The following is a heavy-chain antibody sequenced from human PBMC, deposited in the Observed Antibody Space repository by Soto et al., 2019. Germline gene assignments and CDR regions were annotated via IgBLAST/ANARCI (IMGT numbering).Heavy chain of an antibody. Sequence: GGSLRLSCAASGFTFSNAWMSWVRQAPGKGLEWVGRIKSKTDGGTTDYAAPVKGRLTISRDDSKNTLYLQMNSLKTEDTAVYYCTTDWTTIFGVVIHDAFDIWGQGTMVTVSS. CDR3: TTDWTTIFGVVIHDAFDI. CDR2: IKSKTDGGTT. CDR1: GFTFSNAW. J-gene: IGHJ3*02. D-gene: IGHD3-3*01. V-gene: IGHV3-15*01.